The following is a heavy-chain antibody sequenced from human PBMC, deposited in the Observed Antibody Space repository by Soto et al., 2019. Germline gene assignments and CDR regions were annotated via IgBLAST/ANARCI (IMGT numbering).Heavy chain of an antibody. V-gene: IGHV4-4*02. CDR3: ARGGDYRFDY. CDR1: GGSISTSYW. J-gene: IGHJ4*02. D-gene: IGHD4-17*01. CDR2: IYHSGST. Sequence: QVQLQESGPGLVKPSGTLSLTCAVSGGSISTSYWWSWVRQTPGKGLEWIGEIYHSGSTNYNPSLKSRVIILVDKSKNQLSLKLTSVTAADTAVYYCARGGDYRFDYWGQGTLVTVSS.